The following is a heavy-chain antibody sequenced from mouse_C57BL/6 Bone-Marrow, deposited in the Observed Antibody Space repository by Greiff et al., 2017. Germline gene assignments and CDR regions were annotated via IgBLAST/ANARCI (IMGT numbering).Heavy chain of an antibody. CDR3: ARLDSSGFAWFAY. V-gene: IGHV1-42*01. D-gene: IGHD3-2*02. J-gene: IGHJ3*01. CDR2: INPSTGGT. Sequence: VQLQQSGPELVKPGASVKISCKASGYSFTGYYMNWVKQSPEKSLEWIGEINPSTGGTTYNQKFKAKATLTVDKSSSTAYMQLKSLTSEDSAVYYCARLDSSGFAWFAYWGQGTLVTVSA. CDR1: GYSFTGYY.